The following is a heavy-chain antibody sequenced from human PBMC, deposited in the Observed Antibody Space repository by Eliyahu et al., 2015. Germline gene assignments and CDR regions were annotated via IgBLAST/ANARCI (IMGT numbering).Heavy chain of an antibody. J-gene: IGHJ4*02. Sequence: EVHLVXSGGGLXXPGGSLXLSXAASGVXVGNNYMXWVRQAXGKGLEWVSSIYSGGSTYHADSVKGRFTISRDSPKNMVYLQMNSLRAEDTAVYYCARDREGWGQGTLDTVSS. V-gene: IGHV3-53*01. CDR2: IYSGGST. CDR3: ARDREG. CDR1: GVXVGNNY. D-gene: IGHD3-10*01.